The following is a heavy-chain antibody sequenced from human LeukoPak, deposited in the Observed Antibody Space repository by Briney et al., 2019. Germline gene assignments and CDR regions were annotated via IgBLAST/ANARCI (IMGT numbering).Heavy chain of an antibody. CDR2: ISGSGGST. Sequence: GGSLRLSCAASGFTFSSYSMNWVRQAPGKGLEWVSAISGSGGSTYYADSVKGRFTISRDNSKNTLHLQMNSLRAEDTAVYYCTRYCSSTSCYPFFDYWGQGTLVTVSS. J-gene: IGHJ4*02. D-gene: IGHD2-2*01. V-gene: IGHV3-23*01. CDR3: TRYCSSTSCYPFFDY. CDR1: GFTFSSYS.